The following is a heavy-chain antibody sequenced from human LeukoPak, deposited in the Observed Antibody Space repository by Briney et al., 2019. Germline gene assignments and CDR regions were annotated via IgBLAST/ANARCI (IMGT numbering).Heavy chain of an antibody. J-gene: IGHJ4*02. CDR3: AKGEFLED. V-gene: IGHV3-23*01. CDR1: GFTFSSYA. CDR2: ISGSGGST. Sequence: PGGSLRLSCAASGFTFSSYAWVRQAPGKGLEWVSSISGSGGSTYYADSVKGRFTISRDNSKNTLYLQMNSLRAEDTAVYYCAKGEFLEDGGQRTLVTVSS. D-gene: IGHD2-21*01.